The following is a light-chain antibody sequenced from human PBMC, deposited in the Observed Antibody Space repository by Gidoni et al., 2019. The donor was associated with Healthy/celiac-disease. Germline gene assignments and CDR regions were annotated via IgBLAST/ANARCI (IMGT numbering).Light chain of an antibody. CDR3: QQRSNWPLT. Sequence: ILFTPSPAPLSLSPGAQATLSCRARQSVSSYLAWYQQKPGQAPRLLIYDASNRATGIPAQFSGSGSGTDFTLTISSLEPEDFAVYYCQQRSNWPLTFGGGTKVEIK. CDR2: DAS. CDR1: QSVSSY. J-gene: IGKJ4*01. V-gene: IGKV3-11*01.